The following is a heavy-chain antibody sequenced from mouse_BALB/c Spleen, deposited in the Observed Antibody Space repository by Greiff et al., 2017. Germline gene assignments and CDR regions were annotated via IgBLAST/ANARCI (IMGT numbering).Heavy chain of an antibody. Sequence: EVKVVKSGGGLVKPGGSLKLSCAASGFTFSSYAMSWVRQTPEKRLEWVASISSGGSTYYPDSVKGRFTISRDNARNILYLQMSSLRSEDTAMYYCARDYYGSSLDYWGQGTTLTVSS. CDR3: ARDYYGSSLDY. V-gene: IGHV5-6-5*01. CDR2: ISSGGST. D-gene: IGHD1-1*01. CDR1: GFTFSSYA. J-gene: IGHJ2*01.